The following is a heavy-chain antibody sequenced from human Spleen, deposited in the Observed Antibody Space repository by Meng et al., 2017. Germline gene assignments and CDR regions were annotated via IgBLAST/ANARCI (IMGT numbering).Heavy chain of an antibody. D-gene: IGHD2-21*02. CDR3: VKDNAVVTATGPGY. V-gene: IGHV3-74*01. Sequence: GESLKTPCGASGFNFGDYIMHWVRQSPGKGLEWISRIGPDGGITTYADSVKGRFTISRDNSRSTLYLQMNSLTADDTAVYYCVKDNAVVTATGPGYWGQGTLVTVSS. CDR1: GFNFGDYI. CDR2: IGPDGGIT. J-gene: IGHJ4*02.